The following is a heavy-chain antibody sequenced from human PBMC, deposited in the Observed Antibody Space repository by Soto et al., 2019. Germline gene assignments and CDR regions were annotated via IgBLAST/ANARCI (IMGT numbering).Heavy chain of an antibody. CDR1: GDSVSTNSAT. Sequence: SQTLSLTCAISGDSVSTNSATWTWIRQSPSRGLEWLGRTYYRSKWYNDYAVSLKSRLTISPDTSKNQFSLQLNSVTPEDTAVYYCARLIGSSWFDSWGQGTLVTSPQ. CDR2: TYYRSKWYN. D-gene: IGHD6-13*01. CDR3: ARLIGSSWFDS. V-gene: IGHV6-1*01. J-gene: IGHJ5*01.